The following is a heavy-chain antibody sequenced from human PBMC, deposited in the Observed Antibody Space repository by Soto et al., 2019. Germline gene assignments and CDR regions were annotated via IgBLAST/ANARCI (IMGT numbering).Heavy chain of an antibody. D-gene: IGHD3-22*01. J-gene: IGHJ3*01. CDR1: GFSFSRYG. V-gene: IGHV3-30*18. CDR2: ISYDESTT. CDR3: SKAMIGSYDSDAFDV. Sequence: QPVGSLRLSCAASGFSFSRYGIHWVRQAPGKGLEWVAVISYDESTTFYADSVKGRFTISRENSKNTLFLQMKSLRPEDTAVYYCSKAMIGSYDSDAFDVWGEGTMVTV.